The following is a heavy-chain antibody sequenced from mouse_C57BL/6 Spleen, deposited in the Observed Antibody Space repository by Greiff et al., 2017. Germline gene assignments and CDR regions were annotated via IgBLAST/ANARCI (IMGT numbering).Heavy chain of an antibody. D-gene: IGHD3-2*02. V-gene: IGHV1-26*01. CDR2: INPNNGGT. CDR1: GYTFTDYY. CDR3: ARDGRQLRPSWFAY. J-gene: IGHJ3*01. Sequence: EVQLQQSGPELVKPGASVKISCKASGYTFTDYYMNWVKQSHGKSLEWIGDINPNNGGTSYNQKFKGKATLTVDKSSSTAYMELRSLTSEDSAVYYCARDGRQLRPSWFAYWGQGTLVTVSA.